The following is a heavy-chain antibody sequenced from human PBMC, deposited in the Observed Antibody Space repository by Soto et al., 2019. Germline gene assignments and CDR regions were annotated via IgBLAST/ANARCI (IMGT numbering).Heavy chain of an antibody. D-gene: IGHD3-9*01. CDR3: ARGDSLTSDY. CDR1: GYTFTSYA. CDR2: INAGNGNT. Sequence: QVQLVQSGAEVKKPGASVKVSCKASGYTFTSYAMHWVRQAPGQRLEWMGWINAGNGNTKYSQKSQGRVTITSDTSASTAYMELSSLRSEDTAVYYCARGDSLTSDYWGQGTLVTVSS. J-gene: IGHJ4*02. V-gene: IGHV1-3*01.